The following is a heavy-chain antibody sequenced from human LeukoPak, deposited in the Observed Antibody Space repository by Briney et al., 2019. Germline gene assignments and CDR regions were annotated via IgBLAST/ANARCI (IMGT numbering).Heavy chain of an antibody. CDR3: AKDWNYGSGSYYPLDY. V-gene: IGHV3-23*01. J-gene: IGHJ4*02. Sequence: GGSLRLSCAASGFTFSSYAMSWVRQAPGKGLEWVSAISGSGGSTYYADSVKGRFTISRDNSKSTLYLQMNSLRAEDTAVYYCAKDWNYGSGSYYPLDYWGQGTLVTVSS. CDR2: ISGSGGST. D-gene: IGHD3-10*01. CDR1: GFTFSSYA.